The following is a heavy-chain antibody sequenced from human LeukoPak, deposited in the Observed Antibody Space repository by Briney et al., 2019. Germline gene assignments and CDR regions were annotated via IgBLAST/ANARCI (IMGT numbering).Heavy chain of an antibody. CDR1: GFTFSNYG. CDR2: IWSDGSYK. J-gene: IGHJ4*02. Sequence: QPGGSLRLSCAASGFTFSNYGMHWVRQAPGKGLEWVAVIWSDGSYKYYGDSVKGRFIISRDNSKNTLYLQMNSLRAEDTAVYYCARDFYGDFSRFDYRGQGTLVTVSS. D-gene: IGHD4-17*01. CDR3: ARDFYGDFSRFDY. V-gene: IGHV3-33*01.